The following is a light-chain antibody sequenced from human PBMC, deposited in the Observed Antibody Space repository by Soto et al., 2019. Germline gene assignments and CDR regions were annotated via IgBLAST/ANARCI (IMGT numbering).Light chain of an antibody. CDR1: QSISSY. J-gene: IGKJ2*01. Sequence: DIQMTQSPSSLSASVGDRVTITCRASQSISSYLNWYQQKPGKAPKLLIYAASSLQSGVPSRFSGSGSGTDFTLTISSLQPEDFATYYCLQSYSTRYTFGQGTKLEIK. CDR3: LQSYSTRYT. CDR2: AAS. V-gene: IGKV1-39*01.